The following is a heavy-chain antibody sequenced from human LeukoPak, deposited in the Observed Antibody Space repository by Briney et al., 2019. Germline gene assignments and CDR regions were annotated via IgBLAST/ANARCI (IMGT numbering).Heavy chain of an antibody. V-gene: IGHV3-15*01. J-gene: IGHJ4*02. D-gene: IGHD3-10*01. CDR3: IPSGSGNYYGF. CDR1: GLSFSNVY. CDR2: IKSITDGGIT. Sequence: GGSLRLSCAVSGLSFSNVYMNWVRQAPGKGLEWVGRIKSITDGGITAYAASVKGRFTISRDDSKNTLYLQMDGLKTEDTAVYYCIPSGSGNYYGFWGQGTLVTVSS.